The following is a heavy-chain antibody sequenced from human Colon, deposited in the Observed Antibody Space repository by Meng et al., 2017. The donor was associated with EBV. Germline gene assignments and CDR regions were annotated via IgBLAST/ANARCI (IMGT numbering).Heavy chain of an antibody. CDR1: GVSISSNIR. Sequence: QVQLHEAGPGLVKPSGTLSLTFGGSGVSISSNIRWTWVRQPPGKGLEWIGEIDDSGSTNYNPSLNSRISISLDKSKNHFSLKVNSVTAADTAVYYCARGKQDAWELLAYWGQGALVTVSS. V-gene: IGHV4-4*02. CDR3: ARGKQDAWELLAY. D-gene: IGHD1-26*01. J-gene: IGHJ4*02. CDR2: IDDSGST.